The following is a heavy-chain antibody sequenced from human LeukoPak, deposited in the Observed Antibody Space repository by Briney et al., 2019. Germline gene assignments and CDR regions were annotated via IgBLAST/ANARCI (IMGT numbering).Heavy chain of an antibody. CDR3: ARAGRFLEWLSSSYYYYYMDV. CDR1: GFTFSSYE. D-gene: IGHD3-3*01. Sequence: PGGSLRLSCAASGFTFSSYEMNWVRQAPGKGLEWVSYISSSGSTIYYADSVKGRFTTSRDNAKNSLYLQMNSLRAEDTAVYYCARAGRFLEWLSSSYYYYYMDVWGKGTTVTVSS. J-gene: IGHJ6*03. CDR2: ISSSGSTI. V-gene: IGHV3-48*03.